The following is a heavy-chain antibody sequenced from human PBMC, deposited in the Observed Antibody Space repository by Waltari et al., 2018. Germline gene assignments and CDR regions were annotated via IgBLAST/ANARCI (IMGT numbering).Heavy chain of an antibody. CDR1: GGSISNVDYY. D-gene: IGHD3-9*01. CDR3: AIFRWDYYMDV. CDR2: IYYSGTT. Sequence: QVQLQESGQGLVKPSQTLSLNCTVSGGSISNVDYYWVWVRQSPGKGLEWMGNIYYSGTTFYNPSLKSRLTMSVDTSKNHFSLKLSSVTAADTAVYYCAIFRWDYYMDVWGKGTTVTVSS. V-gene: IGHV4-30-4*08. J-gene: IGHJ6*03.